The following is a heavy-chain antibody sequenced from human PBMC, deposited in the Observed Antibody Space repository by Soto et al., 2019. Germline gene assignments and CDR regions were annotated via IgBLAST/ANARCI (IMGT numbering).Heavy chain of an antibody. Sequence: GGSLRLSCAASGFTFSSYSMNWVRQAPGKGLEWVSSISSSSSYIYYADSVKGRFTISRDNAKNSLYLQMNSPRAEDTAVYYCARELGEQWRYAFAYWGQGTLVTVSS. J-gene: IGHJ4*02. D-gene: IGHD6-19*01. CDR3: ARELGEQWRYAFAY. V-gene: IGHV3-21*01. CDR1: GFTFSSYS. CDR2: ISSSSSYI.